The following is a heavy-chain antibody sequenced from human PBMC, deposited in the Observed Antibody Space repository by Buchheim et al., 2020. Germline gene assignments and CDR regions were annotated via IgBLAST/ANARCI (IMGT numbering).Heavy chain of an antibody. D-gene: IGHD2-8*01. Sequence: EVQLVESGGGLVQPGMSLRLSCEGSGFTFRNNAMHWVRQAPGKGLEWVAYISRSGGTTFYAASVKGRFTISRDNAKNSLYLQIDSLRDEDTAVYYWARDLMGYLFDYCGQGTL. CDR2: ISRSGGTT. V-gene: IGHV3-48*02. J-gene: IGHJ4*02. CDR3: ARDLMGYLFDY. CDR1: GFTFRNNA.